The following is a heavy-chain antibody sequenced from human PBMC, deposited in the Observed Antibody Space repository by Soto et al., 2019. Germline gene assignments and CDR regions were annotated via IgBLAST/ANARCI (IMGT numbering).Heavy chain of an antibody. D-gene: IGHD3-22*01. Sequence: QVQLVQSGAEVKKPGASVKVSCKASGYTFTSYGISWVRQAPGQGLEWMGWISAYNGNTNYAQKLQGRVTMTTDTSTSTAYMELRSLRSDDTAVYYCARDLTYYYDSSGYHERADYYYGMDVWGQGTTVTVSS. J-gene: IGHJ6*02. CDR3: ARDLTYYYDSSGYHERADYYYGMDV. CDR1: GYTFTSYG. V-gene: IGHV1-18*01. CDR2: ISAYNGNT.